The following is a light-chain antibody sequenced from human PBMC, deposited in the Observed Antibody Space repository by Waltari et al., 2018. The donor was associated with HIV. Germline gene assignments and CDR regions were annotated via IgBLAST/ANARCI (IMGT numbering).Light chain of an antibody. V-gene: IGKV3-11*01. CDR3: QYRSKWLI. J-gene: IGKJ4*01. CDR1: QSVSRY. CDR2: DVS. Sequence: EIVLTQSPATLYLSPGERVTLSCRASQSVSRYLGWYQQKSGQAPRLLIYDVSNRATGIPARFSGSGSGTDFALTISSLEPEDFAVYYCQYRSKWLIFGGGTKVEIK.